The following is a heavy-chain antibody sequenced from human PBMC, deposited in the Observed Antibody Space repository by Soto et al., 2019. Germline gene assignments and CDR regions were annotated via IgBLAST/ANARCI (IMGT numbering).Heavy chain of an antibody. D-gene: IGHD3-10*01. V-gene: IGHV4-39*07. CDR1: GGSINSSGYY. CDR3: ARRRMVRGANSWVYYYYGMDV. Sequence: SETLSLTCTVSGGSINSSGYYWSWIRQPPGKGLEWIGEINHSGSTNYNPSLKSRVTISVDTSKNQFSLKLSSVTAADTAVYYCARRRMVRGANSWVYYYYGMDVWGQGTTVTVSS. J-gene: IGHJ6*02. CDR2: INHSGST.